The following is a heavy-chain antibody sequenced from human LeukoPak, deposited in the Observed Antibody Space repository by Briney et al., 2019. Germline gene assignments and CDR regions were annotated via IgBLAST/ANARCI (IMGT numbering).Heavy chain of an antibody. CDR3: ARGVVTMVRGVISNYCYYYGMDV. CDR2: INHSGST. J-gene: IGHJ6*04. V-gene: IGHV4-39*07. CDR1: GGSISSGGYY. D-gene: IGHD3-10*01. Sequence: SETLSLTCTVSGGSISSGGYYWSWIRQPPGKGLEWIGEINHSGSTNYNPSLKSRVTISVDTSKNQFSLKLSSVTAADTAVYYCARGVVTMVRGVISNYCYYYGMDVWGKGTTVTVSS.